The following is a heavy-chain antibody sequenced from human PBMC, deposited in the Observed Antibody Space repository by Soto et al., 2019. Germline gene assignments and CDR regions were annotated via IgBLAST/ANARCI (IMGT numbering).Heavy chain of an antibody. D-gene: IGHD3-10*01. V-gene: IGHV3-23*01. CDR1: GFTFSAYP. CDR2: ISNGAGRT. J-gene: IGHJ6*03. Sequence: EGQLLESGGGLVQPGGSLRLSCAASGFTFSAYPMIWVRQAPGKGLEWVSTISNGAGRTFYADSVKGRFTISRDNSKNTLSLQMTSLRAEDGAVFYCARAGGGFVDYYCYRDVGGKGTADPVS. CDR3: ARAGGGFVDYYCYRDV.